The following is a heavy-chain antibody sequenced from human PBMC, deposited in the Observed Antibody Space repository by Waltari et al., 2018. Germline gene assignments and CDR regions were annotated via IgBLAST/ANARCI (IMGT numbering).Heavy chain of an antibody. V-gene: IGHV1-69*12. CDR1: GGTFSSYA. CDR3: GGGGGGGVY. Sequence: QVQLVQSGAEVKKPGSSVKVSCKASGGTFSSYAISWVRQAPGQGLEWMGGLSPCIGKANDAQRCEGKVTSPADEPTRPAYVEMSSLGSEAGAVYYGGGGGGGGVYWGQGTLVTVSS. D-gene: IGHD3-16*01. CDR2: LSPCIGKA. J-gene: IGHJ4*02.